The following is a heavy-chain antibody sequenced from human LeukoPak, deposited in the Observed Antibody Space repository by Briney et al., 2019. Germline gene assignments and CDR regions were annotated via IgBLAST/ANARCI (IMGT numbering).Heavy chain of an antibody. V-gene: IGHV1-3*01. CDR1: GYTFTSYG. CDR3: ARDSGWYYFDY. CDR2: INAGNGNT. J-gene: IGHJ4*02. D-gene: IGHD6-19*01. Sequence: ASVKVSCKASGYTFTSYGISWVRQAPGQRLEWMGWINAGNGNTKYSQKFQGRVTIAGDTSASTAYMELSSLRSEDTAVYYCARDSGWYYFDYWAREPWSPSPQ.